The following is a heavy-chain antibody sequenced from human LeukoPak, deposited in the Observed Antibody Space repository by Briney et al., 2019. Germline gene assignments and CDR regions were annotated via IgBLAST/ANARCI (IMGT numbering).Heavy chain of an antibody. CDR1: GYTFTCYY. CDR3: ARGGSDSFWLGELLVGWFDP. D-gene: IGHD3-10*01. J-gene: IGHJ5*02. CDR2: MNPTSGGT. Sequence: ASVNVSCKASGYTFTCYYIHWVRQAPGQGLEWMGWMNPTSGGTSYVQMFQGRVTMTRDTSTSTAFMELRNLRSDDTAVYYCARGGSDSFWLGELLVGWFDPCGQGTLVTVSS. V-gene: IGHV1-2*02.